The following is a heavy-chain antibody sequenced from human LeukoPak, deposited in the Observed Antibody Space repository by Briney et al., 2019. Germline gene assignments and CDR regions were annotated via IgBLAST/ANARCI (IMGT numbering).Heavy chain of an antibody. CDR2: IIPIFDIA. J-gene: IGHJ4*02. Sequence: ASVMVSCKASGGTLSSYAISWVRQAPGQGLEWMGRIIPIFDIANYAQKFQGRVTITADKSTNTVYMGLSRLRSEDTAMYYCARMGRDGSYWGQGTLVTVS. D-gene: IGHD5-24*01. CDR3: ARMGRDGSY. CDR1: GGTLSSYA. V-gene: IGHV1-69*04.